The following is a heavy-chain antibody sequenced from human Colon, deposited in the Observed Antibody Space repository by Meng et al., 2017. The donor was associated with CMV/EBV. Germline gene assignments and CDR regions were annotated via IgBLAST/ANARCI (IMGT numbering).Heavy chain of an antibody. V-gene: IGHV6-1*01. D-gene: IGHD2-15*01. CDR3: AREIFCTGGNCYAVRWFDT. CDR2: TYYRSKWYY. Sequence: QVQLQQSGPGLVKPSQTLSLTCAISWDSVSSNSVAWNWIRQSPSRGLEWLGRTYYRSKWYYDYAVSVKSRIIINPDTSKNQFSLQLKSVTPEDTAVYYCAREIFCTGGNCYAVRWFDTWGHGILVTVSS. J-gene: IGHJ5*01. CDR1: WDSVSSNSVA.